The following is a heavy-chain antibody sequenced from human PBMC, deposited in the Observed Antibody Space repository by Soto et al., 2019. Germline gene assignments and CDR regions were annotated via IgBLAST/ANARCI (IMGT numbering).Heavy chain of an antibody. J-gene: IGHJ4*02. CDR3: ARGGGHTYGRLPGVY. Sequence: EVQLVESGGGLVQPGGSLRLSCAASGFTFSTYWMTWVRQAPGKGLEWVAHVKQDGSEKYNVDSVKGRFTISRDNAKNSLYLQMNSLRAEETAVYYCARGGGHTYGRLPGVYWGQGILVTVSS. D-gene: IGHD5-18*01. CDR1: GFTFSTYW. CDR2: VKQDGSEK. V-gene: IGHV3-7*05.